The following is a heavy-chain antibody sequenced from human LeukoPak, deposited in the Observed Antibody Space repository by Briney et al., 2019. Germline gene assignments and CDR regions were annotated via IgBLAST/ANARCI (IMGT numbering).Heavy chain of an antibody. CDR3: TTFYYYGSGSYLGY. CDR2: IKSNSDGGTT. J-gene: IGHJ4*02. CDR1: GFTFTNAW. V-gene: IGHV3-15*01. D-gene: IGHD3-10*01. Sequence: GGSLRLSCAASGFTFTNAWMTWVRQAPGKGLEWVGRIKSNSDGGTTDYAAPVKGRFTISRDDSKNTLNLQMNSLKAEDTAVYYCTTFYYYGSGSYLGYWGQGTLVTVSS.